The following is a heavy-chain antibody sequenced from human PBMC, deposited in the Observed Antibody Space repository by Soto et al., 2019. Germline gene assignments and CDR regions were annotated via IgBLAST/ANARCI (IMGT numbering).Heavy chain of an antibody. Sequence: EVQLVESGGDLVRPGGSLRLSCADSRFTFSGSWRYWVRQAPGKGLEWVANIKEDGSEKNYGDSVRGRFTISRDNAKNSLYLQMNSLRAEDTAVYYCARGARIWGQGTMVTVSP. J-gene: IGHJ3*02. V-gene: IGHV3-7*01. CDR2: IKEDGSEK. CDR1: RFTFSGSW. CDR3: ARGARI.